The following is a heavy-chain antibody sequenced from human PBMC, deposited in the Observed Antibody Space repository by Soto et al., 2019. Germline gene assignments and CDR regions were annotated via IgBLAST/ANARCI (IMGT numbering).Heavy chain of an antibody. J-gene: IGHJ4*02. CDR2: INHSGST. D-gene: IGHD6-19*01. Sequence: SETLSLTCAVYGWSFSGYYWSWIRQPPGKGLEWIGEINHSGSTNYNPSLKSRVTISVDTSKNQFSLKLSSVTAADTAMYYCASLHSSGWYYFDYWGQGTLVTVSS. CDR1: GWSFSGYY. CDR3: ASLHSSGWYYFDY. V-gene: IGHV4-34*01.